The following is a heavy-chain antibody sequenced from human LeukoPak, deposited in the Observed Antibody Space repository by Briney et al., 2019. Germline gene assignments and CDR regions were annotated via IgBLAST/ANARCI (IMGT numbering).Heavy chain of an antibody. V-gene: IGHV1-2*02. CDR2: INPNSGGT. J-gene: IGHJ3*02. Sequence: GASVKVSCKASGYTFTGYYMHWVGQAPGQGLEGMGWINPNSGGTNYAKKFQGRVTMTRDTSISTAYMELSRLRSDDTAVYYCARPHPGSGAFDIWGQGTMVTVSS. CDR1: GYTFTGYY. D-gene: IGHD1-26*01. CDR3: ARPHPGSGAFDI.